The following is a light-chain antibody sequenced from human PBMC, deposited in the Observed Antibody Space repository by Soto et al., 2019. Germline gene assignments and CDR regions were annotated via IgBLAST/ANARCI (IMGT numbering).Light chain of an antibody. CDR2: WAS. CDR1: QSILHSANNENF. J-gene: IGKJ4*01. CDR3: QQYYNTPLT. V-gene: IGKV4-1*01. Sequence: DIVMTQSPDSLAVSLGERATIKCKSSQSILHSANNENFLAWYQQKAGQPPKLLLYWASTRESGIPDRFSGSWSGTYFTLTISSLQAEDVAVYYCQQYYNTPLTFGGGTKVEIK.